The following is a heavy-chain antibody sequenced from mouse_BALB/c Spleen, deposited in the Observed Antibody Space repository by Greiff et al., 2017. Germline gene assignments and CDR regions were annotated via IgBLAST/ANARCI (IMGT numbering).Heavy chain of an antibody. D-gene: IGHD2-14*01. J-gene: IGHJ4*01. CDR3: AKLDRYYYAMDY. CDR2: IWGGGST. V-gene: IGHV2-6-5*01. CDR1: GFSLTDYG. Sequence: VMLVESGPGLVAPSQSLSITCTVSGFSLTDYGVSWIRQPPGKGLEWLGIIWGGGSTYYNSALESRLSISKDNSKSQVFLKMNSLQTDDTAMYYCAKLDRYYYAMDYWGQGTSVTVSS.